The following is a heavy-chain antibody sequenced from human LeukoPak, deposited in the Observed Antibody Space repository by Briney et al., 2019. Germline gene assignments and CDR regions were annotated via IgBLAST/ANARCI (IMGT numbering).Heavy chain of an antibody. CDR2: IYHSGST. Sequence: SQTLSLTCAVSGGSISSGGYSWSWIRQPPGKGLEWIGYIYHSGSTYYNPSLKSRVTISVDRSKNQFSLKLSSVTAADTAVYYCARSRDGYNFAAFDIWGQGTMVTVSS. J-gene: IGHJ3*02. V-gene: IGHV4-30-2*01. CDR3: ARSRDGYNFAAFDI. D-gene: IGHD5-24*01. CDR1: GGSISSGGYS.